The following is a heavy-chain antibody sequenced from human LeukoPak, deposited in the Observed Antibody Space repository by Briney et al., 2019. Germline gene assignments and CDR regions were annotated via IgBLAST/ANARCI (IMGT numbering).Heavy chain of an antibody. D-gene: IGHD5-24*01. V-gene: IGHV1-69*01. CDR3: ARGKRSTLDY. CDR1: GGTFSSYA. CDR2: IIPIFGTA. J-gene: IGHJ4*02. Sequence: GASVKVSCKASGGTFSSYAISWVRQAPGQGLEWMGGIIPIFGTANCAQKFQGRVTITADESTSTAYMELSSLRSEDTAVYYCARGKRSTLDYWGQGTLVTVSS.